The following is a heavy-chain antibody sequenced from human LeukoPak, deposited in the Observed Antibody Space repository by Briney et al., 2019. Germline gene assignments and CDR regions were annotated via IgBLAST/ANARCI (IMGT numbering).Heavy chain of an antibody. CDR2: IGDSGSNT. Sequence: GGSLRLSCAASGFTFSNHAMSWVRQAPGKGLEWVSTIGDSGSNTFYADSVKGRFTISRDNSKNTLYLQMNSLRAEDSAVYYCAKGGRFSSGWAYDYWGQGMLVTVSS. V-gene: IGHV3-23*01. CDR1: GFTFSNHA. D-gene: IGHD6-19*01. CDR3: AKGGRFSSGWAYDY. J-gene: IGHJ4*02.